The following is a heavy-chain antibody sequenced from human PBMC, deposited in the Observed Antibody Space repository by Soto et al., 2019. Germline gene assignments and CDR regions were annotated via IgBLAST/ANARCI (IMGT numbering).Heavy chain of an antibody. V-gene: IGHV1-3*01. CDR2: INVGNGNT. CDR3: ATPQDYECCLDS. CDR1: GSTSTRYN. Sequence: QVQFVPSGAEVQKPGASVKVSCKTPGSTSTRYNIHWVRQAPGQWLAWMGWINVGNGNTRYSQKFKGRLTLTRDTPRNTAYLEVNSLTTDETDVYYCATPQDYECCLDSWGEGTMVNVTS. D-gene: IGHD3-22*01. J-gene: IGHJ4*02.